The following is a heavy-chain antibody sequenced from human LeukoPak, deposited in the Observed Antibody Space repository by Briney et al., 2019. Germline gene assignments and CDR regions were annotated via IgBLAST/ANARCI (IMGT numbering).Heavy chain of an antibody. CDR3: TKETTVTNTGFDS. D-gene: IGHD4-11*01. CDR1: GFMFSGSW. Sequence: GGSLRLSCAASGFMFSGSWMSWVRQAPGKGLERVANIKEDGSETYYADSVKGRLTISRDNAKNSLYLQMNSLRVEDTAVYYCTKETTVTNTGFDSWGQGTLVTVSS. J-gene: IGHJ4*02. CDR2: IKEDGSET. V-gene: IGHV3-7*01.